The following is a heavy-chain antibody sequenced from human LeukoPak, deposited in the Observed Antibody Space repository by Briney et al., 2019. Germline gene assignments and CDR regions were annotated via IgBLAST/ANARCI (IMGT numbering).Heavy chain of an antibody. V-gene: IGHV3-48*03. CDR1: GFTFSSYE. J-gene: IGHJ4*02. D-gene: IGHD4-17*01. CDR2: ISSSGSTI. CDR3: ARDQDGEYPDY. Sequence: GGSLRLSCAASGFTFSSYEMNWVRQAPGKGLEWVSYISSSGSTIYYADSVKGRFTISRDNAKNSLYLQMNSLRAEDTAVYYCARDQDGEYPDYWGQGTLATVSS.